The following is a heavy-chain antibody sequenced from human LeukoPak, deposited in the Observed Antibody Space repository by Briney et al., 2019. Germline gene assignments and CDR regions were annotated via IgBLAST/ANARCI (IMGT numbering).Heavy chain of an antibody. V-gene: IGHV4-59*01. CDR3: ARGGSGYYYAY. CDR1: GGPISSYY. J-gene: IGHJ4*02. CDR2: IYYSGST. Sequence: PSETLFLTCTVSGGPISSYYWGWIRQAPGKGTGWIGYIYYSGSTNYNPSLKSRVTISVDTSKNQFSLKLSSVTAADTAVYYCARGGSGYYYAYWGQGTLVTVSS. D-gene: IGHD3-22*01.